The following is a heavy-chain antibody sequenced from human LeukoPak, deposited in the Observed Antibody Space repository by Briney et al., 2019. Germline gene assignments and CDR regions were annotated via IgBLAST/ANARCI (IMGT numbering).Heavy chain of an antibody. D-gene: IGHD3-22*01. CDR1: GFTFSSYS. CDR2: ISSSSSYI. CDR3: AREMYYYDSSGYSHLYFGY. Sequence: GGSLRLSCAASGFTFSSYSMNWVRQAPGKGLEWVSSISSSSSYIYYADSVKGRFTISRDNSKNTLYLQMNSLRAEDTAVYYCAREMYYYDSSGYSHLYFGYWGQGTLVTVSS. J-gene: IGHJ4*02. V-gene: IGHV3-21*01.